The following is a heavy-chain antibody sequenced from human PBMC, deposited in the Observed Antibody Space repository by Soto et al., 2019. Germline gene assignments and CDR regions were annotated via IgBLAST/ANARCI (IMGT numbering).Heavy chain of an antibody. CDR2: ISNDGTGT. D-gene: IGHD3-22*01. Sequence: GGSLRLSCEASGFSFSSFFMHWVRQGPGKGLEWVSRISNDGTGTTYADSVQGRFTVSRDNSKTTVYLQMNRLRPEDTAVYFCVRDQDSRGYSVFNLWGQGTPVTVSS. V-gene: IGHV3-74*01. CDR1: GFSFSSFF. J-gene: IGHJ5*02. CDR3: VRDQDSRGYSVFNL.